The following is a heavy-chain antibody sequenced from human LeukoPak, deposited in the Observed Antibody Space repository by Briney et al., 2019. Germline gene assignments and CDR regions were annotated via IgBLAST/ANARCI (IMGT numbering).Heavy chain of an antibody. D-gene: IGHD3-3*01. CDR2: IIPIFGTA. CDR3: ARSMGRGYYTSDY. V-gene: IGHV1-69*13. Sequence: SVKVSCKASGGTFSSYAISWVRQAPGQGLEWMGGIIPIFGTANYAQKFQGRVTITADESTSTAYMELSSLRSEDTAVYYCARSMGRGYYTSDYWGQGTLVTVSS. CDR1: GGTFSSYA. J-gene: IGHJ4*02.